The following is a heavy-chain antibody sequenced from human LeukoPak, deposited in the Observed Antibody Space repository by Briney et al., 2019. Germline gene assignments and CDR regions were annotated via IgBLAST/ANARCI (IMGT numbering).Heavy chain of an antibody. CDR1: AGSFTASY. CDR2: INHSGST. V-gene: IGHV4-34*01. J-gene: IGHJ5*02. Sequence: SETLSLTYAVYAGSFTASYWSWIRLPPREGLELIGEINHSGSTNYNPSLKSRVTISVDTSKNQFSLKLSSVTAADTAVYYCARATVVVIAMSWFDPWGQGTLVTVSS. D-gene: IGHD2-21*01. CDR3: ARATVVVIAMSWFDP.